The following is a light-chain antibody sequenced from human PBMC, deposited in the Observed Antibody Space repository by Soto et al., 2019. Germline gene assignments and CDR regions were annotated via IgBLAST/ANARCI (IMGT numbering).Light chain of an antibody. Sequence: EIVLTQTPGTLSLSPGERATLSCSASQSVRTRSLAWYQQKPGQAPRLLISGASSRAADIPDRFSGSGSGTDFTLTINILEPEDFAVYYCQQYDSSPRTFGQGTKVDIK. CDR3: QQYDSSPRT. V-gene: IGKV3-20*01. CDR2: GAS. CDR1: QSVRTRS. J-gene: IGKJ1*01.